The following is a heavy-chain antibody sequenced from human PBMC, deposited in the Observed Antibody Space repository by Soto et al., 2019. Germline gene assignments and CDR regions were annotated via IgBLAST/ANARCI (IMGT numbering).Heavy chain of an antibody. CDR2: IYYSGST. D-gene: IGHD3-10*01. Sequence: QVQLQESGPGLVKPSETLSLTCTVSGGSVSSGSYYWSWIRQPPGKGLEWIGYIYYSGSTNYNPSLKSRVTIPVDTSKNQFSLKLSSVTAADTAVYYCARYLQGITMVRGVYYYYYGMDVWGQGTTVTVSS. CDR1: GGSVSSGSYY. J-gene: IGHJ6*02. CDR3: ARYLQGITMVRGVYYYYYGMDV. V-gene: IGHV4-61*01.